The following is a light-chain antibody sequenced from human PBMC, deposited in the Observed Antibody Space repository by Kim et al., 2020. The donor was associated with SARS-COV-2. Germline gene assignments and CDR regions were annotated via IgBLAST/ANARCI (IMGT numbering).Light chain of an antibody. CDR3: QQRSNWPLT. V-gene: IGKV3-11*01. J-gene: IGKJ4*01. Sequence: LSPGEGAPLSCRASQSVSRDVAWYQPKPGQAPRLLLYDASTRATGIPARFSGSGSGTDFTLSISSLEPEDFAVYYCQQRSNWPLTFGGGTKVDIK. CDR2: DAS. CDR1: QSVSRD.